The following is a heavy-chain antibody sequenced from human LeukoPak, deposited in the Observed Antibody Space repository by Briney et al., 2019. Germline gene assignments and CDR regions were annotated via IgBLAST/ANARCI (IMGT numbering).Heavy chain of an antibody. V-gene: IGHV3-30*18. D-gene: IGHD3-10*01. J-gene: IGHJ4*02. CDR1: GFTFSSYG. CDR3: AKDLVVRGVPFYY. Sequence: GRSLRLSCAASGFTFSSYGVRWVRQAPGKGLEWVAVITYDGSNKYYADSVKGRFTISRDNSKNTLYLQMNSLRAKDTAVYYCAKDLVVRGVPFYYWGQGTLVTVSS. CDR2: ITYDGSNK.